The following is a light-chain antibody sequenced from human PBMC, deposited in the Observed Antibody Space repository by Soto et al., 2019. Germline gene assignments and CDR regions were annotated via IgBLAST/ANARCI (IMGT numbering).Light chain of an antibody. V-gene: IGKV3-15*01. CDR3: QQYNDWPPLT. CDR2: YAS. J-gene: IGKJ5*01. Sequence: EIVMTQSPATLSVSPGERATLSCRASQSIRSNLAWYQQKPGQAPRLLIYYASTRATGIPARFSGSGSGTECTLTISSLQSEDFAVYYCQQYNDWPPLTFGQGTRLEIK. CDR1: QSIRSN.